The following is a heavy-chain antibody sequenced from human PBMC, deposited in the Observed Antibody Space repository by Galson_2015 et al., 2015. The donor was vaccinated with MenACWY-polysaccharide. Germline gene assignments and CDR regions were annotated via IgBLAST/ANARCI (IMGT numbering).Heavy chain of an antibody. Sequence: SLRLSCAASGFTFSSYAMSWVRQAPGKGLEWVSTISGSGGSTFHADSVKGRFTISRDNSKNTLYLQMNSLRVEDTAVFYCAKENSNGDFDFWGQGTLITVSS. CDR1: GFTFSSYA. D-gene: IGHD4-17*01. V-gene: IGHV3-23*01. CDR3: AKENSNGDFDF. CDR2: ISGSGGST. J-gene: IGHJ4*02.